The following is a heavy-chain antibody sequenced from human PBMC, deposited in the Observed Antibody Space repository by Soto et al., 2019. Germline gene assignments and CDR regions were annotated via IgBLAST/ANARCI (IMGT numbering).Heavy chain of an antibody. Sequence: PSETLSITCTVSSDSISNYYCSWFRQPPGKGLEWIGYMHYNGYTSYNPSLRSRVTISVDKSISTAYLQWSSLKASDTAMYYCARHRGWSDPPRYYYYGMDVWGQGTTVTVSS. CDR1: SDSISNYY. D-gene: IGHD3-3*01. CDR3: ARHRGWSDPPRYYYYGMDV. J-gene: IGHJ6*02. V-gene: IGHV4-59*08. CDR2: MHYNGYT.